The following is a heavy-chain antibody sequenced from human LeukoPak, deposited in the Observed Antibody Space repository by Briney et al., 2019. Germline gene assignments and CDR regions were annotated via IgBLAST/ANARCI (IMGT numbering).Heavy chain of an antibody. CDR3: AREIGAAGV. CDR1: GASISSYS. Sequence: SETLSLTCSVSGASISSYSWSWIRQPAGKGLEWIGRIYTSGNTNYNPSLKSRVTMSVDTSRNQFSLRLSSVTAADTAVYYCAREIGAAGVWGQGTLVTVSS. V-gene: IGHV4-4*07. J-gene: IGHJ4*02. CDR2: IYTSGNT. D-gene: IGHD6-13*01.